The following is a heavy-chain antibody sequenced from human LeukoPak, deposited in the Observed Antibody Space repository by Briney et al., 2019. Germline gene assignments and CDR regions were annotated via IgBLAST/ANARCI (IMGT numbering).Heavy chain of an antibody. CDR3: TMRGNTWYDC. Sequence: TEGSLRLSCAASGFTFSSYAMSWVRQAPGKGLELVSVIYSGGSTYYADSVKGRFTISRDNSKNTVDLQMNSLRVEDTAVYYCTMRGNTWYDCWGQGTLVTVSS. J-gene: IGHJ4*02. CDR1: GFTFSSYA. V-gene: IGHV3-53*01. CDR2: IYSGGST. D-gene: IGHD6-13*01.